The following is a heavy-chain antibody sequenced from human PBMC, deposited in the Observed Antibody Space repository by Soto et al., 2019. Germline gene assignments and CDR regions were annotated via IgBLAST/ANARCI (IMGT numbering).Heavy chain of an antibody. V-gene: IGHV1-8*01. Sequence: QVQLVQPGAEVRKPGASVKVSCKASGDIFTNFDFNWVRQATGQGLEWIGWMRANSGDTGHDQKCHGRVSMTRDTSMSTAYMELSSLRAEDTAVYYCARYIYGQGFKAWGQGTLVFVSS. CDR3: ARYIYGQGFKA. J-gene: IGHJ5*02. D-gene: IGHD3-3*02. CDR1: GDIFTNFD. CDR2: MRANSGDT.